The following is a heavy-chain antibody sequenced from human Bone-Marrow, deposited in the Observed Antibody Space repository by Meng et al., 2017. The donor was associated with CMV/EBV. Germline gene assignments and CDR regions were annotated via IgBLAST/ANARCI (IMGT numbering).Heavy chain of an antibody. V-gene: IGHV4-39*07. CDR2: IYYSGST. CDR3: ARDQGQYCSGGSCYDAYGMDV. CDR1: GGSISSSSYY. D-gene: IGHD2-15*01. Sequence: SETLSLTCTVSGGSISSSSYYWGWIRQPPGKGLEWIGSIYYSGSTYYNPSLKSRVTISVDKSKNQFSLKLSSVTAADTAVYYCARDQGQYCSGGSCYDAYGMDVWGQGTTVTVSS. J-gene: IGHJ6*02.